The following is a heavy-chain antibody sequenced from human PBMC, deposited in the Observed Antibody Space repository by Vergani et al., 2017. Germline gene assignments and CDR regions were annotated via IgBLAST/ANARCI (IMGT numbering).Heavy chain of an antibody. D-gene: IGHD3-16*02. Sequence: QVQLVQSGAEVKKPGASVKVSCKASGYTFTGYYMHWVRQAPGXGLEWMGWSNPNRGGKNYAQKFQGWVSLTRDTSISSAYMERSRLRADDTAVYYCARGNYDYVWGSDQSLRKNWFDPWGQGTLVTVSS. CDR3: ARGNYDYVWGSDQSLRKNWFDP. CDR1: GYTFTGYY. J-gene: IGHJ5*02. CDR2: SNPNRGGK. V-gene: IGHV1-2*04.